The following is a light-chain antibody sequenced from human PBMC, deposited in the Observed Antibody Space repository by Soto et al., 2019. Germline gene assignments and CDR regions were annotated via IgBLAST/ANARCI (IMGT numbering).Light chain of an antibody. CDR1: SSNIRSHT. V-gene: IGLV1-44*01. CDR3: AAWDDSLNGYV. Sequence: QAVVTQPPSASGTPGQRVTISCSGSSSNIRSHTVNWYQQLPGTAPKLLIYSNNQRPSGVPDRFSGSKSGTSASLAISGLQSEDEADYYCAAWDDSLNGYVFGTGTQLTVL. CDR2: SNN. J-gene: IGLJ1*01.